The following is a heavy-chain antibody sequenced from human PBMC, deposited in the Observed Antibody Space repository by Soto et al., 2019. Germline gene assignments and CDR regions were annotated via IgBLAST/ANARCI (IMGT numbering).Heavy chain of an antibody. V-gene: IGHV3-23*01. Sequence: GGSLRLSCAASGFTFNDYAMSWVRQPPGKGLEWVSSLNGPGDTTYYADSVRGRFTISRDNSKNTLYLQIYSLRAEDTAIYYCAKDFFIGTGHDYWGQGTLVTVSS. J-gene: IGHJ4*02. D-gene: IGHD1-1*01. CDR3: AKDFFIGTGHDY. CDR1: GFTFNDYA. CDR2: LNGPGDTT.